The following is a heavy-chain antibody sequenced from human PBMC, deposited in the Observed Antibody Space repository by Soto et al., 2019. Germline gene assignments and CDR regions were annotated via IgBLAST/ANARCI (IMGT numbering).Heavy chain of an antibody. CDR2: ISSSSSTI. Sequence: EVQLVESGGGLVQPGGSLRLSCAASGFTFSSYSMNWVLQAPGKGLEWVSYISSSSSTIYYADSVNGRFTISRDNAKNSLSLQMNSLRAEDTAVYDCARHDYGDYWGQGTLVTVSS. D-gene: IGHD3-10*01. J-gene: IGHJ4*02. CDR1: GFTFSSYS. V-gene: IGHV3-48*01. CDR3: ARHDYGDY.